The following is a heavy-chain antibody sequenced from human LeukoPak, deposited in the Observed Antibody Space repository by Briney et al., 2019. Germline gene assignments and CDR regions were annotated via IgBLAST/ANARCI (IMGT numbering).Heavy chain of an antibody. CDR3: AAGSDLYGFDL. J-gene: IGHJ3*01. V-gene: IGHV1-69*04. D-gene: IGHD2-15*01. CDR1: GGTFSTYA. Sequence: GASVKVSCKASGGTFSTYAISWVRQAPGQGLEWMGRIISILGIANYAQKFQGRVTITADKSTNTAYMELSSLRSEDTAVYYCAAGSDLYGFDLWGQGTMVTVSS. CDR2: IISILGIA.